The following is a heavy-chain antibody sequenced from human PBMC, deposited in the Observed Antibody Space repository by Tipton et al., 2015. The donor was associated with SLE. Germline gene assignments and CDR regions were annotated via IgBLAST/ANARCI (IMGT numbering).Heavy chain of an antibody. Sequence: TLSLTCTVSGASISSYYWSWIRQPPGKGLEWIGEINQSGSSNYNPSLKSRVSISVDTSKKQFSLNLSSATAADTAVYYCARSRGGGYRPINYWGQGTLVTVSS. J-gene: IGHJ4*02. CDR2: INQSGSS. CDR3: ARSRGGGYRPINY. D-gene: IGHD3-22*01. V-gene: IGHV4-34*01. CDR1: GASISSYY.